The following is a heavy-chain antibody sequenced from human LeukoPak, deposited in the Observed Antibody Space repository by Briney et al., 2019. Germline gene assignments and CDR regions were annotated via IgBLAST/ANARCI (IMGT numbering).Heavy chain of an antibody. CDR3: ARDRKYSSSWYADNWFDP. CDR1: GGSFSGYY. CDR2: INHSGST. Sequence: SETLSLTCAVYGGSFSGYYWSWIRQPPGKGLEWIGEINHSGSTNYNPSLKSRVTMSVDTSKNQFSLKLSSVTAADTAVYYCARDRKYSSSWYADNWFDPWGQGTLVTVSS. D-gene: IGHD6-13*01. J-gene: IGHJ5*02. V-gene: IGHV4-34*01.